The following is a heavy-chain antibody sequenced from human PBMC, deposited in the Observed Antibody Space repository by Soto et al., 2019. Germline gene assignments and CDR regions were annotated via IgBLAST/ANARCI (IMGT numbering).Heavy chain of an antibody. CDR3: ARLSGCSSTSCYTHMDV. CDR1: GYSFPSYW. V-gene: IGHV5-51*01. J-gene: IGHJ6*02. CDR2: IYPGDSDT. D-gene: IGHD2-2*02. Sequence: PGESLKISCKGSGYSFPSYWIGWVRQMPGKGLEWMGIIYPGDSDTRYSPSFQGQVTTSADKSISTAYLQWSSLKASDTAMYYCARLSGCSSTSCYTHMDVWGQGTTVTVSS.